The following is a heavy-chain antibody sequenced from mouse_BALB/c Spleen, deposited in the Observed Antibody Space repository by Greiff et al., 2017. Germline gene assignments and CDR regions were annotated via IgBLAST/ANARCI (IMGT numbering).Heavy chain of an antibody. D-gene: IGHD1-1*02. V-gene: IGHV1S29*02. CDR1: GYTFTDYN. CDR3: ASMGDYFDY. CDR2: IYPYNGGT. Sequence: VQLQQSGPELVKPGASVKISCKASGYTFTDYNMHWVKQSHGKSLEWIGYIYPYNGGTGYNQKFKSKATLTVDNSSSTAYMELRSLTSEDAAVYYCASMGDYFDYWGQGTTLTVSS. J-gene: IGHJ2*01.